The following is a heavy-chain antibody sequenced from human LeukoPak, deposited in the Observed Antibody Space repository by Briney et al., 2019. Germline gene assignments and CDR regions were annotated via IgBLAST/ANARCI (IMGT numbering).Heavy chain of an antibody. CDR2: ISSNGGST. Sequence: AGGSLRLSCAASGFTFSSYAMHWVRQAPGKGLEYVSAISSNGGSTYYANSVKGRFTISRDNSKNTLYLHMNCLRAEDTAVYYCAKDRVYDSSGYYSMGAFDIWGQGTMVTVSS. CDR3: AKDRVYDSSGYYSMGAFDI. D-gene: IGHD3-22*01. J-gene: IGHJ3*02. V-gene: IGHV3-64*01. CDR1: GFTFSSYA.